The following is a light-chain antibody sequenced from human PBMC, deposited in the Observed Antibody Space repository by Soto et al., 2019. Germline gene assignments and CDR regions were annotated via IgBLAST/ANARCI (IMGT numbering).Light chain of an antibody. Sequence: QSVLTQPPSVSGAPGQRVTISCTGSSSNIGAGYDVHWYQQLPGTAPKLLIYGNSNRHSGVPDRFSGSKSGTSASLAITGLQAEDEADYYCQSYDSSLSVLVFGGGTKLTVL. V-gene: IGLV1-40*01. CDR2: GNS. J-gene: IGLJ2*01. CDR1: SSNIGAGYD. CDR3: QSYDSSLSVLV.